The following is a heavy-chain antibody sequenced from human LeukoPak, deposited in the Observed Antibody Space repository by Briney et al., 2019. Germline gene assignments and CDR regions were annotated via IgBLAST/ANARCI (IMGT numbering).Heavy chain of an antibody. J-gene: IGHJ4*02. Sequence: SETLSLTCTVSGGSISSSSYYWGWIRQPPGKGLEWIGSIYYSGSTYYNPSLKSRVTISVDTSKNQFSLKLSSVTAADTAVYYCARMGDSSSSGYWGQGTLVTVSS. CDR1: GGSISSSSYY. D-gene: IGHD6-6*01. V-gene: IGHV4-39*01. CDR3: ARMGDSSSSGY. CDR2: IYYSGST.